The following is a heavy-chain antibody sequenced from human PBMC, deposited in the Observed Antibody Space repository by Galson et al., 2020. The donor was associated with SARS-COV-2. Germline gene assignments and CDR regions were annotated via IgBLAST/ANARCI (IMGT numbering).Heavy chain of an antibody. CDR3: ARRHVGQSYYYYIDV. V-gene: IGHV1-18*01. CDR2: INVYNGHT. D-gene: IGHD1-26*01. Sequence: ASVKVSCKASGYSFTDSGITWVRQAPGQGLAWVAWINVYNGHTNYAQRFQGRVTVTTDTSTNTAYMELRGLRSDDTAMYFCARRHVGQSYYYYIDVWGKGTTVTVS. J-gene: IGHJ6*03. CDR1: GYSFTDSG.